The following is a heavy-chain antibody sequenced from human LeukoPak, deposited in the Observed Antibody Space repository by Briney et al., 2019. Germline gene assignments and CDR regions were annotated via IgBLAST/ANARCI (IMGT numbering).Heavy chain of an antibody. D-gene: IGHD1-26*01. CDR3: ANEYYGSYNF. J-gene: IGHJ1*01. CDR2: IKSKTDGGTT. Sequence: NSGGSLRLSCAASGFTFSNAWMSWVRQAPGKGLEWVGHIKSKTDGGTTDYAAPVQGRFTISRDDSKTTLYLQMNSLKTEDTALYYCANEYYGSYNFRGQGTLVTVSS. V-gene: IGHV3-15*01. CDR1: GFTFSNAW.